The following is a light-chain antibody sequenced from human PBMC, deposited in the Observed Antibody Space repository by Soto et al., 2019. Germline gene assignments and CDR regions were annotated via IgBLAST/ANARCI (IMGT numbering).Light chain of an antibody. Sequence: DIQMTQSPSSLSASVGDRFTITCRASQSISSSLNWYQQKLGKAPKLLIYAASSLQSGVPSRFSGSGSGTDFTLTISSLQPEDFAAYYCQQSYSSPYTFGQGTKLEIK. CDR3: QQSYSSPYT. V-gene: IGKV1-39*01. CDR1: QSISSS. J-gene: IGKJ2*01. CDR2: AAS.